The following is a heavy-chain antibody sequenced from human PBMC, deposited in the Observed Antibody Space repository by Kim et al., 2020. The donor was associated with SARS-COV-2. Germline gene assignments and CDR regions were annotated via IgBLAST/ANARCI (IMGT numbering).Heavy chain of an antibody. CDR3: ATGRVAGPPAWFDP. CDR2: FDPEDGET. Sequence: ASVKVSCKVSGYTLTELSMHWVRQAPGKGLEWMGGFDPEDGETIYAQKFQGRVTMTEDTSTDTAYMELSSLRSEDTDVYYCATGRVAGPPAWFDPWGQGTLVTVSS. D-gene: IGHD2-15*01. CDR1: GYTLTELS. J-gene: IGHJ5*02. V-gene: IGHV1-24*01.